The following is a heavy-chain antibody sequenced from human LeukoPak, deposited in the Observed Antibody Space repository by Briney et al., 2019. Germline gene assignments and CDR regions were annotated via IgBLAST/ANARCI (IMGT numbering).Heavy chain of an antibody. CDR1: GGSFSGYY. J-gene: IGHJ4*02. CDR2: INHSGST. CDR3: ARAGLNGDVDY. V-gene: IGHV4-34*01. Sequence: SETLSPTCAVSGGSFSGYYWSWLRQPPGKGLEWIGEINHSGSTNYNPSLKSRVTISVDTSKNQFSLKLSSVTAADTAVYYCARAGLNGDVDYWGQGTLVTVSS. D-gene: IGHD4-17*01.